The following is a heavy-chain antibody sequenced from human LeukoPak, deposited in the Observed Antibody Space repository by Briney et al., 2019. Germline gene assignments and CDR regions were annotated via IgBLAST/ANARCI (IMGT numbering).Heavy chain of an antibody. Sequence: SETLSLTCTVSGGSISSSSYYWGWIRQPPGKGLEWIGSIYYSGSTYYNPSLKSRVTISVDTSKNQFSLKLSSVTAADTAVYYCARGIVGATYYYYYGMDVWGQGTTVTVSS. CDR2: IYYSGST. J-gene: IGHJ6*02. CDR1: GGSISSSSYY. V-gene: IGHV4-39*07. D-gene: IGHD1-26*01. CDR3: ARGIVGATYYYYYGMDV.